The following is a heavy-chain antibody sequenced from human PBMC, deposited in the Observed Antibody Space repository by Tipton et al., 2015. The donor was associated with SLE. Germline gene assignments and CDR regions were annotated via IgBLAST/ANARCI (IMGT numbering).Heavy chain of an antibody. CDR2: ITLSGGST. J-gene: IGHJ4*02. CDR1: GFTFNNYA. V-gene: IGHV3-23*01. CDR3: ARADSPYDYVWGSYRYPYFDY. Sequence: SLRLSCAASGFTFNNYAMSWVRQAPGKGLEWVSAITLSGGSTHYADSVQGRFTISRDNSKNILYLQMDSLRAEDTAVYYCARADSPYDYVWGSYRYPYFDYWGQGTLVTVSS. D-gene: IGHD3-16*02.